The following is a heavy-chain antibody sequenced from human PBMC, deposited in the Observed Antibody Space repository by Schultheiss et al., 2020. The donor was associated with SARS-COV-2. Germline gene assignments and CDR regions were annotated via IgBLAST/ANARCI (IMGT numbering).Heavy chain of an antibody. Sequence: ASVKVSCKASGYTFTSYGISWVRQAPGQGLEWMGWISAYNGNTNYAQKLQGRVTMTTDTSTSTAYMELRSLRSDDTAVYYCAREGFTYSSGWYEYFQHWGQGTLVTVSS. J-gene: IGHJ1*01. D-gene: IGHD6-19*01. CDR3: AREGFTYSSGWYEYFQH. CDR1: GYTFTSYG. CDR2: ISAYNGNT. V-gene: IGHV1-18*01.